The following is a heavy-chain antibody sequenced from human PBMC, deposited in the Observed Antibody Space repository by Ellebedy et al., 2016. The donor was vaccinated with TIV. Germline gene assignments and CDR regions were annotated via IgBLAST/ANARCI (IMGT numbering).Heavy chain of an antibody. Sequence: MPSETLSLTCTVSGGSISGYYWGWIRQPPGKGLERIGYMYFSGGTNSNPSLKSRVTISVDTSNNLFSLTLASVTAADTAVYYCARFVAAHGYDYWGQGTLVTVSS. CDR1: GGSISGYY. V-gene: IGHV4-59*01. J-gene: IGHJ4*02. CDR2: MYFSGGT. D-gene: IGHD6-25*01. CDR3: ARFVAAHGYDY.